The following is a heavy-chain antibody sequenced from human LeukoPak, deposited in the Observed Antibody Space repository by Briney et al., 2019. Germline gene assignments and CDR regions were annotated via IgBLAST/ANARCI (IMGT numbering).Heavy chain of an antibody. CDR1: GFTFSSYG. D-gene: IGHD2-15*01. V-gene: IGHV3-33*01. J-gene: IGHJ4*02. Sequence: GGSLRLSCAASGFTFSSYGMHWVRQAPGKGLEWVAVIWYDGSNKYYADSVKGRFTISRDNSKNTLYLQMNSLRAEDTAVYYCARDPWVGYCSGGSCSRAYWGQGTLVTVSS. CDR2: IWYDGSNK. CDR3: ARDPWVGYCSGGSCSRAY.